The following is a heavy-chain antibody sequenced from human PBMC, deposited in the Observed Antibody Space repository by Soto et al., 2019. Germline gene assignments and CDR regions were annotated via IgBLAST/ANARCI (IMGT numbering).Heavy chain of an antibody. CDR2: MSHSGGT. CDR3: ARVERWTATTVVDAFDI. Sequence: QVQLQQWGAGLLKPSETLSLTCAVYGGFVSSGSYYWSWIRQPPGKGLEWIGEMSHSGGTNFNPSLKSRVTISVDTSKNQFSLKMSSVTAADTALYYCARVERWTATTVVDAFDIWGPGTMVTVSS. CDR1: GGFVSSGSYY. D-gene: IGHD1-1*01. J-gene: IGHJ3*02. V-gene: IGHV4-34*01.